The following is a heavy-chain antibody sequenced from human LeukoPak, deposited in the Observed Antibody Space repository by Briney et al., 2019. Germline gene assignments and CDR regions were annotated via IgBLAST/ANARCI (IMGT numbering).Heavy chain of an antibody. CDR2: INHSGST. V-gene: IGHV4-34*01. J-gene: IGHJ5*02. CDR1: GGSFSGHY. Sequence: PSGTLSLTCAVYGGSFSGHYWSWIRQPPGKGLEWIGEINHSGSTNYNPSLKSRVTISVDTSKNQFSLKLSSVTAADTAVYYCARGRWFDPWGQGTLVTVSS. CDR3: ARGRWFDP.